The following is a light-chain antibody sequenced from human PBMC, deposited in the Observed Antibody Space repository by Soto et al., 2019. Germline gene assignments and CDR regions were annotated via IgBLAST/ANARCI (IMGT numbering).Light chain of an antibody. CDR3: QQHDTSPPWYT. CDR1: QSVSSSY. CDR2: GVS. V-gene: IGKV3-20*01. Sequence: EIVLTQSPGTLSLSPGQSATLSCRASQSVSSSYLAWYQQKPGQAPRLLIYGVSSRATGISDRFSGSGSGTDFTLTISRLEPEDFAVYYCQQHDTSPPWYTFGQGTKLEIK. J-gene: IGKJ2*01.